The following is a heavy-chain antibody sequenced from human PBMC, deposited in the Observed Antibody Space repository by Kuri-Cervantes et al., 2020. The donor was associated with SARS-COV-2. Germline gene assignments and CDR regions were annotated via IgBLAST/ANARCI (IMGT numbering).Heavy chain of an antibody. D-gene: IGHD2-21*01. J-gene: IGHJ6*03. CDR2: IYTSGST. Sequence: SETLSLTCTVSGGSISSYYWSWIRQPAGKGLEWIGRIYTSGSTNYNPSLKSRVTISVDTSKNQFSLKLNSVTAADTAVYYCGRHHISRGNYYYYMDVWGKGTTVTVSS. V-gene: IGHV4-4*07. CDR3: GRHHISRGNYYYYMDV. CDR1: GGSISSYY.